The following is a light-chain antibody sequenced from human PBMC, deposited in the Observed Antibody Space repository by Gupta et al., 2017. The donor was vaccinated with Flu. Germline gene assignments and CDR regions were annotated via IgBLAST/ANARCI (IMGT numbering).Light chain of an antibody. CDR1: QGISSW. CDR2: AAS. J-gene: IGKJ5*01. V-gene: IGKV1D-12*01. CDR3: QQAKSFPLFT. Sequence: SSVSASVGDRVTITCRASQGISSWLDWYQQKPGNAPKLLIYAASTLQSGVPSRFSGSGSGTDFTLTISSRQPEDSAIYYCQQAKSFPLFTFGQGTRLEIK.